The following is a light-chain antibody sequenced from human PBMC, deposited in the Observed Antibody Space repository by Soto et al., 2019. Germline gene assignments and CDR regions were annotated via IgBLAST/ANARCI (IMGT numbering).Light chain of an antibody. Sequence: EIVMTQSPATLSVSPGERATLSCRASQSVSSNLAWYQQKPGQAPRLLIYGASTRATGIPARFSGSGSGTEFTLTISSLQPEDFAVYYCQQYNNWWTFGQGTKVDI. V-gene: IGKV3-15*01. CDR1: QSVSSN. CDR2: GAS. CDR3: QQYNNWWT. J-gene: IGKJ1*01.